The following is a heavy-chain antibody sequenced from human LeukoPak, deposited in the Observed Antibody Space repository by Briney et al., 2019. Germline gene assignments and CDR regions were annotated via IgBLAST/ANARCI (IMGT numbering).Heavy chain of an antibody. CDR2: ISGSGAGT. CDR1: GFTFSTYS. Sequence: GGSLRLSCAASGFTFSTYSVNWVRQAPGKGLEWVSAISGSGAGTTYADSVKGRFTISRDNSKNTVCLQMNSLRAEDTAVYYCAKQGGNTFYFDYWGQGTLVTVSS. J-gene: IGHJ4*02. CDR3: AKQGGNTFYFDY. D-gene: IGHD4-23*01. V-gene: IGHV3-23*01.